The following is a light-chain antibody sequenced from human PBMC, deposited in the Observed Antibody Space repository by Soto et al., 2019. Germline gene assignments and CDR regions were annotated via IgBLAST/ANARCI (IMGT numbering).Light chain of an antibody. CDR1: QTIGNW. J-gene: IGKJ1*01. CDR2: QAS. Sequence: DIQMTQSASSLPASVGDTVTISCQASQTIGNWLAWYQQKPGQAPNLLIYQASTLESGVLSRFSGSGSGTEFTLTISSLQPDDFATYYCQQYNSPTFGQGTKVDIK. CDR3: QQYNSPT. V-gene: IGKV1-5*03.